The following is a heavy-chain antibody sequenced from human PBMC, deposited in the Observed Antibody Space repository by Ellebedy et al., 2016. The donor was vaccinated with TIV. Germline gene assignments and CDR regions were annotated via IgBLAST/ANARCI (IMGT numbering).Heavy chain of an antibody. CDR1: GFTFSDYH. J-gene: IGHJ5*02. CDR3: ARDAMWSFDN. D-gene: IGHD2-2*01. V-gene: IGHV3-48*02. CDR2: INKAGGPT. Sequence: GGSLRLXXATSGFTFSDYHMHWVRQAPGRRLEWVSYINKAGGPTYYADSVRGRFTTSRDNAKNSVYLQMNSLRDEDTAVYYSARDAMWSFDNWGQGTLVTVSS.